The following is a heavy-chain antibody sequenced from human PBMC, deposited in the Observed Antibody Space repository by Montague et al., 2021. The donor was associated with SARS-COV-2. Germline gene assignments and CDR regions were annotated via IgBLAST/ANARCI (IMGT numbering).Heavy chain of an antibody. J-gene: IGHJ2*01. V-gene: IGHV4-31*03. CDR2: IYYSGST. CDR3: ARVHIVVVTAMRYFDL. CDR1: GGSISSGGYY. Sequence: TLSLTCTVSGGSISSGGYYWSWIRQHPGKGLEWIGYIYYSGSTYYNPSLKSRVTISVDTPKDQFSLKLSSVTAADTAVYYCARVHIVVVTAMRYFDLWGHGTLVTVSS. D-gene: IGHD2-21*02.